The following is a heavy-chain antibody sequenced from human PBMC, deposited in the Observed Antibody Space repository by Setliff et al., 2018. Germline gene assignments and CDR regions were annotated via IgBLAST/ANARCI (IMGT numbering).Heavy chain of an antibody. V-gene: IGHV4-39*07. CDR3: ARAPRNFGVVINYYYYYYGMDV. J-gene: IGHJ6*02. D-gene: IGHD3-3*01. CDR2: LKYSGST. CDR1: GGSISSSRYY. Sequence: PSETLSLTCTVSGGSISSSRYYWGWIRQPPGKGLEWIGSLKYSGSTYYNPSLKSRVTISVDTSKNQFSLKLSSVTAADTAVYYCARAPRNFGVVINYYYYYYGMDVWGQGTTVTVSS.